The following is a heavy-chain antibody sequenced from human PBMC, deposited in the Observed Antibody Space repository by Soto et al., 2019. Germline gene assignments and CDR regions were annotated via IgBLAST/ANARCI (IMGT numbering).Heavy chain of an antibody. J-gene: IGHJ4*02. CDR1: GFIFNEYG. CDR2: IWYDGSNK. D-gene: IGHD2-15*01. Sequence: GSLRLSCAASGFIFNEYGMHWVRQAPGKGLEWVAVIWYDGSNKYYTDSVKGRFTISRDNSKNTMSLQMNSLRAEDTAVYYCARWGCSGSNCNLNQRSYDLWGQGTLVTVSS. CDR3: ARWGCSGSNCNLNQRSYDL. V-gene: IGHV3-33*03.